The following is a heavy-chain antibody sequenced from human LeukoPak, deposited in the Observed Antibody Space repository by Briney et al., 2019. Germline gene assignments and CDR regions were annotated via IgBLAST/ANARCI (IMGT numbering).Heavy chain of an antibody. CDR1: GFTFSSYA. CDR2: ISPNGGST. V-gene: IGHV3-64*04. D-gene: IGHD3-3*01. Sequence: PGGSLRLSCSASGFTFSSYAMHWVRQAPGKGLEYVSAISPNGGSTYYADSVKGRFTISRDNSKNTLYLQMNSLRAEDTAVFYCARRLRGDFWSGFFNAADLWGQGTLVTVSS. CDR3: ARRLRGDFWSGFFNAADL. J-gene: IGHJ5*02.